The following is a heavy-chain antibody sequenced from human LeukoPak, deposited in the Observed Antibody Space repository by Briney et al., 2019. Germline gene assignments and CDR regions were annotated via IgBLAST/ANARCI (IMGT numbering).Heavy chain of an antibody. V-gene: IGHV3-15*01. Sequence: PGGSLRLSCAVSGFTFSNAWMSWVRQAPGRGLEGVGRIKSNADDGTTDCAPPVKGRFSISRDDSKSTLDMEMNSLKTEDTAVYYCNTQLRWEHRGGGDSWGQGTLVTVSS. CDR3: NTQLRWEHRGGGDS. CDR1: GFTFSNAW. J-gene: IGHJ4*02. CDR2: IKSNADDGTT. D-gene: IGHD1-26*01.